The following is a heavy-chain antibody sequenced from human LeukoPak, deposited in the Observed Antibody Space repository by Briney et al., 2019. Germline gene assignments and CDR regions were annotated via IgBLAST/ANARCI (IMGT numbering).Heavy chain of an antibody. J-gene: IGHJ6*02. CDR2: INPSGGST. Sequence: GASVKVSCKASGYTFTSYYMHWVRQAPGQGLEWMGIINPSGGSTSYAQKFQGRVTMTRDTSTSTVYMELSSLRSEDTAVYYCARDGVGATTNYYYGMDVWGQGTTVTVSS. CDR1: GYTFTSYY. D-gene: IGHD1-26*01. CDR3: ARDGVGATTNYYYGMDV. V-gene: IGHV1-46*01.